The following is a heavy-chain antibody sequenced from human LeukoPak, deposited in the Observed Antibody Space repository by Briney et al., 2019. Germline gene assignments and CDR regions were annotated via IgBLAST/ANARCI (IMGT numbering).Heavy chain of an antibody. CDR3: AKGVFTMVRGGAFDI. CDR2: ISYDGSNK. V-gene: IGHV3-30*18. CDR1: GFIFSSHG. D-gene: IGHD3-10*01. J-gene: IGHJ3*02. Sequence: GGSLRLSCAASGFIFSSHGMNWVRQAPGKGLEWVAVISYDGSNKYYADSVKGRFTISRDNSKNTLYLQMNSLRAEDTAVYYCAKGVFTMVRGGAFDIWGQGTMVTVSS.